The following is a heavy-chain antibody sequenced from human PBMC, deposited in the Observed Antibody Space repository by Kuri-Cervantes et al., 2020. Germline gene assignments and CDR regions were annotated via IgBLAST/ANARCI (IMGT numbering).Heavy chain of an antibody. CDR1: GFTFSSYA. D-gene: IGHD2-8*01. CDR3: AKDDSGDLMGAFDI. CDR2: ISGSGGST. Sequence: GGSLRLSCAASGFTFSSYAMSWVRQAPGKGLEWVSAISGSGGSTYYADSVKGRFTISRDNAKNSLYLQMNSLRAEDTALYYCAKDDSGDLMGAFDIWGQGTMVTVSS. J-gene: IGHJ3*02. V-gene: IGHV3-23*01.